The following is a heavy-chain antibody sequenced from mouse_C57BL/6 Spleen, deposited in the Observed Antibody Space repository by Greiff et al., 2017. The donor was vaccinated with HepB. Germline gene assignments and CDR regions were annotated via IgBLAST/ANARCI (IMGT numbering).Heavy chain of an antibody. J-gene: IGHJ2*01. V-gene: IGHV1-50*01. D-gene: IGHD5-1*01. CDR1: GYTFTSYW. CDR2: IDPSDSYT. Sequence: QVQLQQPGAELVKPGASVKLSCKASGYTFTSYWMQWVKQRPGQGLEWIGEIDPSDSYTNYNQKFKGKATLTGDTSSSTAYMKRSSLTSEDSAVYYCARRVLFDYWGQGTTLTVSS. CDR3: ARRVLFDY.